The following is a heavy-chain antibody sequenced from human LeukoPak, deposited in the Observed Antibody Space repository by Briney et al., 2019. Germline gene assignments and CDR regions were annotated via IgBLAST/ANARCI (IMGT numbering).Heavy chain of an antibody. V-gene: IGHV3-30*03. CDR2: ISYDGSNK. CDR1: GFTFSSYG. D-gene: IGHD1-26*01. CDR3: ARDNFLVGALTN. J-gene: IGHJ4*02. Sequence: GRSLRLSCAASGFTFSSYGMHWVRQAPGKGLEWVAVISYDGSNKYYADSVKGRFTISRDNSKNTLYLQMNSLRAEDTAVYYCARDNFLVGALTNWGQGTLVTVSS.